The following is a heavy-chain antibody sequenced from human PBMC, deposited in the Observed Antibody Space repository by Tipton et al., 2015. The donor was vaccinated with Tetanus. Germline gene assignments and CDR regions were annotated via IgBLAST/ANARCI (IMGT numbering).Heavy chain of an antibody. CDR3: TRSGDTFGRDDH. J-gene: IGHJ4*02. D-gene: IGHD2-21*02. V-gene: IGHV3-74*01. CDR2: INPDGSST. Sequence: SLRLSCAASGFTFSTFWMHWVRQSPGKGLLRVSRINPDGSSTTYADSVKGRFTISRDNAKNTLYMQMHSLRAEDTGVYYCTRSGDTFGRDDHWGQGTLVTVSS. CDR1: GFTFSTFW.